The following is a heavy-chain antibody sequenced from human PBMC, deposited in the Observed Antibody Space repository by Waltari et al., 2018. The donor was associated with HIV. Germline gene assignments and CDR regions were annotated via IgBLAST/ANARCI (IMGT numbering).Heavy chain of an antibody. CDR1: ARTFSRHG. CDR2: ISSSSGHM. V-gene: IGHV3-21*01. J-gene: IGHJ6*02. Sequence: EVQPVESGGGLVKPGGSLRLPCAGSARTFSRHGMNCVRQAPGKGLEWVAYISSSSGHMKYADSVKGRFTISRDNAKNSLYLQINSLRAEDTAVYYCASRSSGRVAYGLDVWGQGTTVIVSS. CDR3: ASRSSGRVAYGLDV. D-gene: IGHD6-19*01.